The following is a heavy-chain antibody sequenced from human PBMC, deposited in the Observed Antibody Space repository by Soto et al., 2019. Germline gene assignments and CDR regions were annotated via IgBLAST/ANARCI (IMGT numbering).Heavy chain of an antibody. V-gene: IGHV3-73*02. CDR2: IRTKANSYAT. CDR3: TGSLLAYCSGGKCHTDYYYYGMDV. CDR1: GFTFRGSA. Sequence: EVQLVESGGGLVQPGESLKLSCAASGFTFRGSAMHWVRQASGKGLEWVGRIRTKANSYATAYAASVQGRFTISRDESKSWVYLQMNSLKTEDTAVYYCTGSLLAYCSGGKCHTDYYYYGMDVWGPGTAVTVSS. J-gene: IGHJ6*02. D-gene: IGHD2-15*01.